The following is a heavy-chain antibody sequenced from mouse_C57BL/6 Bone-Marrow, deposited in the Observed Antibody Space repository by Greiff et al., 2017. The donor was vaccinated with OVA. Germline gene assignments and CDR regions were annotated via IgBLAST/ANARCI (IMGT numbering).Heavy chain of an antibody. V-gene: IGHV1-26*01. CDR1: GYTFTDYY. CDR3: ARDYYGSSYKDY. Sequence: VQLQQSGPELVKPGASVKISCKASGYTFTDYYMNWVKQSHGKSLEWIGDINPNNGGTSYNQKFKGKATLTVDKSSSTAYMELRSLTSEDSAVYYCARDYYGSSYKDYWGQGTTLTVSS. CDR2: INPNNGGT. D-gene: IGHD1-1*01. J-gene: IGHJ2*01.